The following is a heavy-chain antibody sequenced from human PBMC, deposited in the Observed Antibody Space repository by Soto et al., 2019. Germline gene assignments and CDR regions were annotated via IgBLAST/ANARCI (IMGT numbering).Heavy chain of an antibody. J-gene: IGHJ3*02. CDR1: GFTFSSYG. CDR2: IWYDGSNK. Sequence: PGGSLRLSCAASGFTFSSYGMHWVRQAPGKGLEWVAVIWYDGSNKYYADSVKGRFTISRDNSKNTLYLQMNSLRAEDTAVYYCARDRIFGVVITHRDAFAIWGQGTMVTVSS. V-gene: IGHV3-33*01. CDR3: ARDRIFGVVITHRDAFAI. D-gene: IGHD3-3*02.